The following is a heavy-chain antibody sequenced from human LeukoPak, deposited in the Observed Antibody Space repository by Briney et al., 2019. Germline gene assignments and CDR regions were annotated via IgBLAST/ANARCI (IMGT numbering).Heavy chain of an antibody. CDR3: ARDLHYAFDI. CDR1: GFTFSSCS. CDR2: ITSSSANT. J-gene: IGHJ3*02. V-gene: IGHV3-48*01. Sequence: PGGSLRLSCPGSGFTFSSCSMNWVRQAPGKGLEWISYITSSSANTFYADSVKGRFTISRDNVKNSLFLQMNSLRVEDTAVYYCARDLHYAFDIWGQGTMVTVSS.